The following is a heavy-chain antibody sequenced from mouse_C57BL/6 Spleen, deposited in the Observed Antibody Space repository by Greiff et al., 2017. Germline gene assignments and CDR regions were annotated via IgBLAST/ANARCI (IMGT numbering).Heavy chain of an antibody. J-gene: IGHJ2*01. CDR1: GYSIPSDY. V-gene: IGHV3-8*01. CDR3: ARSPQRWDGPYFDY. CDR2: ISYSGST. D-gene: IGHD4-1*01. Sequence: VQLKESGPGRAKPSQTLSLTCSVTGYSIPSDYWNWIRKFPGNKLEYMGYISYSGSTYYNPSLKSRISITRDTSKNQYYLQLNSVTTEDTATYYCARSPQRWDGPYFDYWGQGTTLTVSS.